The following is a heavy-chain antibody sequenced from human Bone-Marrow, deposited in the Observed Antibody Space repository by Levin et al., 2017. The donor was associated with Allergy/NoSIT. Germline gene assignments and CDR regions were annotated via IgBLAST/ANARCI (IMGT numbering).Heavy chain of an antibody. CDR2: IYHSGST. CDR3: AGAATIFGVVIGSPNAFDI. CDR1: GGPISGSNW. V-gene: IGHV4-4*02. D-gene: IGHD3-3*01. J-gene: IGHJ3*02. Sequence: SETLSLTCAVSGGPISGSNWWTWVRQPPGKGLEWIGEIYHSGSTNYNPSLKSRVTISVDKSTNQFSLHLSSVTAADTAVYYCAGAATIFGVVIGSPNAFDIWGQGTMVTVSS.